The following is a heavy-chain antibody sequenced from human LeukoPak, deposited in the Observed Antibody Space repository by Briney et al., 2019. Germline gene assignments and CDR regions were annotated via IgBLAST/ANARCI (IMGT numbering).Heavy chain of an antibody. V-gene: IGHV3-23*01. D-gene: IGHD3-10*02. Sequence: GGSLRLSCAASGYTFSSYGMSWVRQAPGKGLEWVSAISGSGGSTYYADSVKGRFTISRDNSKNTLYLQMNSLRAEDTAVYYCAELGITMIGGVWGKGTTVTISS. CDR3: AELGITMIGGV. CDR1: GYTFSSYG. J-gene: IGHJ6*04. CDR2: ISGSGGST.